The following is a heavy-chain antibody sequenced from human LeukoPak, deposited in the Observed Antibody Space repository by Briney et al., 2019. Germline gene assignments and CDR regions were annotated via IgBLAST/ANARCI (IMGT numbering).Heavy chain of an antibody. Sequence: GESLKISCKGSGYSFTSYWIGWVRQMPGKGLKWMGIIYPGDSDTRYSPSFQGQVTMSVDKSISTAYLQWSSLKASDTTMYYCARRGSSSFSFDYWGQGTLVTVSS. J-gene: IGHJ4*02. CDR1: GYSFTSYW. CDR3: ARRGSSSFSFDY. V-gene: IGHV5-51*01. D-gene: IGHD6-13*01. CDR2: IYPGDSDT.